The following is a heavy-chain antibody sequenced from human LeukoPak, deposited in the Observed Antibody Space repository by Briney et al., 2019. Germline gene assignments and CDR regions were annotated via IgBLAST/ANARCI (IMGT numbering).Heavy chain of an antibody. CDR2: ISASGAGT. J-gene: IGHJ4*02. CDR1: AFIFSNYA. V-gene: IGHV3-23*01. D-gene: IGHD1-26*01. CDR3: AKDSNQWAFGY. Sequence: GGSLRLSCAASAFIFSNYAMNWVRQAPGKGLEWVSAISASGAGTFYADSVKGRFTISRDNSKNTLYLQMNSLRAEDTAVYYCAKDSNQWAFGYWGQGTLVTVSS.